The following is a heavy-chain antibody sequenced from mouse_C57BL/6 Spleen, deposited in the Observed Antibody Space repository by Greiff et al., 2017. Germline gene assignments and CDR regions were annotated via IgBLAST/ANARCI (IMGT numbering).Heavy chain of an antibody. D-gene: IGHD4-1*01. CDR2: IDPANGNT. CDR1: GFNIKNTY. V-gene: IGHV14-3*01. Sequence: VQLQQSVAELVRPGASVKLSCSASGFNIKNTYMPWVKQRPEQGLEWIGRIDPANGNTKYAPKFQGKATITADTSSNTAYLQLSSLTSEDTAIYYCARRNWDEGMFAYWGQGTLVTVSA. CDR3: ARRNWDEGMFAY. J-gene: IGHJ3*01.